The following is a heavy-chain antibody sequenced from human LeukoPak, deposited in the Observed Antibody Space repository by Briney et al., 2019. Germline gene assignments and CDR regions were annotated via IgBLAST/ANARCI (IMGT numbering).Heavy chain of an antibody. J-gene: IGHJ5*02. V-gene: IGHV4-4*09. CDR1: GGSISSYY. CDR3: ARVYPDFWSGPRFDP. Sequence: KPSETLSLTCTVSGGSISSYYWSWIRQPPGKGLEWIGYIYTSGSTNYNPSLMSRVTISVDTSKNQFSLKLSSVTAADTAVYYCARVYPDFWSGPRFDPWGQGTLVTVSS. D-gene: IGHD3-3*01. CDR2: IYTSGST.